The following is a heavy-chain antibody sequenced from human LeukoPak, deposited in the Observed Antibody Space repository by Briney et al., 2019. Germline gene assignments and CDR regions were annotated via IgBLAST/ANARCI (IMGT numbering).Heavy chain of an antibody. CDR2: IYPGDSNT. CDR1: GYSFINYW. V-gene: IGHV5-51*01. J-gene: IGHJ4*02. CDR3: ARRDCGGDCSYSHFDY. D-gene: IGHD2-21*01. Sequence: GESLKISCKTSGYSFINYWIAWVRQMPGKGLEWMGVIYPGDSNTIYSPSFQGQATISADKSISTAYLQWSSLKASDTAMYYCARRDCGGDCSYSHFDYWGQGTLVTVSS.